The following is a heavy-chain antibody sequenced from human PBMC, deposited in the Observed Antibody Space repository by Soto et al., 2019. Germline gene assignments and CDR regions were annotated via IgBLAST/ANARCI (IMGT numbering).Heavy chain of an antibody. CDR1: GGSISSSSYY. D-gene: IGHD6-6*01. Sequence: SETLSLTCTVSGGSISSSSYYWGWIRQPPGKGLEWIGSIYNSGSTYYNPSLKSRVTISVDTSKNQFSLKLSSVTAADTAVFYCARHFLDRNWYSSSPPRYYGMDVWGKGTTVTVSS. CDR2: IYNSGST. J-gene: IGHJ6*04. CDR3: ARHFLDRNWYSSSPPRYYGMDV. V-gene: IGHV4-39*01.